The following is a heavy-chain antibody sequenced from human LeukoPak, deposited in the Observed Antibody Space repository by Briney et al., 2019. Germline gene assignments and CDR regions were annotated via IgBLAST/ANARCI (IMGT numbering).Heavy chain of an antibody. CDR3: AREAGSVPTYYYGSGSYSSPTEYFDY. V-gene: IGHV3-64*01. CDR2: ISSNGGST. J-gene: IGHJ4*02. D-gene: IGHD3-10*01. Sequence: PGGSLRLSCAASGFTFSSYAMHWVRQAPGKGLEYVSAISSNGGSTYYANSVKGRFTISRDNSKNILYLQMNSLRVEDTAVYYCAREAGSVPTYYYGSGSYSSPTEYFDYWGQGTLVTVSS. CDR1: GFTFSSYA.